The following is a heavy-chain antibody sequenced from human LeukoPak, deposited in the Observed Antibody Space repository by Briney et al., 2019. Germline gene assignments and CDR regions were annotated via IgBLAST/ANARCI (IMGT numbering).Heavy chain of an antibody. CDR1: GFTVSSNY. J-gene: IGHJ4*02. V-gene: IGHV3-53*01. Sequence: GSLRLSCAASGFTVSSNYMSWVRQAPGKGLEWVSVIYSGGSTYYADSVKGRFTISRDNSKNTLYLQMNSLRAADTAVYYCARSGSYYCWDYWGQGTLVTVSS. CDR2: IYSGGST. D-gene: IGHD1-26*01. CDR3: ARSGSYYCWDY.